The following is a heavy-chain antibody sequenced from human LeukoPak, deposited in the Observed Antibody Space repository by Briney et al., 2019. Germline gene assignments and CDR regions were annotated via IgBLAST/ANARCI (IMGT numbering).Heavy chain of an antibody. J-gene: IGHJ3*02. Sequence: GGSLRLSCAASGFTFSSYWMSRVRQAPGKGLEWVANIKQDGSEKYYVDSVKGRFTISRDNAKNSLYLQMNSLRAEDTAVYYCAREISYCSSTSCSDAFDIWGQGTMVTVSS. CDR1: GFTFSSYW. CDR3: AREISYCSSTSCSDAFDI. V-gene: IGHV3-7*01. CDR2: IKQDGSEK. D-gene: IGHD2-2*01.